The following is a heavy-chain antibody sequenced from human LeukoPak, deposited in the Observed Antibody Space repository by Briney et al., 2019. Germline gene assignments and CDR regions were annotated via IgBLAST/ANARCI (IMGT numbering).Heavy chain of an antibody. J-gene: IGHJ3*02. CDR3: AREGDVVKNAFDI. D-gene: IGHD3-22*01. CDR2: INSGGST. CDR1: GFTVSSNY. Sequence: GGSLRLSCAASGFTVSSNYMSWVRQAPGKGLEWVSGIINSGGSTCYADSVKGRFTISRDNSKNTLYLQMNSLRAEDTAVYYCAREGDVVKNAFDIWGQGTMVTVSS. V-gene: IGHV3-66*02.